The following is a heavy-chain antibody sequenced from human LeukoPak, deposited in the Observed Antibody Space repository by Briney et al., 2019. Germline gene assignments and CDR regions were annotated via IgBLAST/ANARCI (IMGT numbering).Heavy chain of an antibody. J-gene: IGHJ4*02. Sequence: GRSLRLSCAASGFTFSSYAMSWVRQAPGKGLEWVSAISGSGGSTYYADSVKGRFTISRDNSKNTLYLQMNSLRAEDTAVYYCAKASRSYPYYFDYWGQGTLVTVSS. CDR1: GFTFSSYA. D-gene: IGHD1-26*01. CDR3: AKASRSYPYYFDY. V-gene: IGHV3-23*01. CDR2: ISGSGGST.